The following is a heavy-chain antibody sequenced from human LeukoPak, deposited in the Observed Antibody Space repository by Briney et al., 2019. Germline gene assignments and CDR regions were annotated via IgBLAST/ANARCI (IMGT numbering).Heavy chain of an antibody. J-gene: IGHJ4*02. V-gene: IGHV3-53*01. CDR3: ARSLNYYDSSGYSDY. Sequence: GGSLRLSCAASGFTFSSNYMSWVRQAPGKGLEWVSVIYSGGSTYYADSVKGRFTISRDNSKNTLYLQMNSLRAEDTAVYYCARSLNYYDSSGYSDYWGQGTLVTVSS. CDR1: GFTFSSNY. CDR2: IYSGGST. D-gene: IGHD3-22*01.